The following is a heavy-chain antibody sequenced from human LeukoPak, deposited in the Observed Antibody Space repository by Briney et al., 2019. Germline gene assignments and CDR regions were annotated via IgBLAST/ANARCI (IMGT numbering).Heavy chain of an antibody. V-gene: IGHV3-74*01. CDR3: VRDLGGRSGH. CDR1: GFTFSSNW. D-gene: IGHD1-26*01. J-gene: IGHJ4*02. Sequence: HTGGSLRLSCAASGFTFSSNWMHWVRQAPGKGLVWVSRINEDGSTTNYADSVKGRSTIFRDNAKNTLYLQMNSQRAEDTAVYYCVRDLGGRSGHWGQGTLVTVSS. CDR2: INEDGSTT.